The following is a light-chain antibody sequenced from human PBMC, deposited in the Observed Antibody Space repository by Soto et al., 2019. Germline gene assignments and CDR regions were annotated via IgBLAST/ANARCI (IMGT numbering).Light chain of an antibody. CDR2: GAS. J-gene: IGKJ4*01. V-gene: IGKV1-39*01. CDR1: QTISTS. Sequence: DIQMTQSPSSLSASVGDRVTITCRASQTISTSLIWYQHKPGKAPKVLIFGASGLPSGVPSRFSGSGSGTDFTLTISRLQPEDFATYYCQQSYSAPRTFGGGTKVEIK. CDR3: QQSYSAPRT.